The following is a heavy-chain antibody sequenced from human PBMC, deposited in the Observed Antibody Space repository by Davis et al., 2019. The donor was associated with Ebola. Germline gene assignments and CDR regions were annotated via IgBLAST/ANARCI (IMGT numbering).Heavy chain of an antibody. Sequence: PSETLSLTCTVSGASMTSYYWSWIRQPPGKGLEWIGYIAYTGNTIYNPSLKSRVTISGDTSKKQFSLRLSSVTAAYTAVYYCARGGLVPAALYLWGQGTMVTVSS. CDR1: GASMTSYY. J-gene: IGHJ3*01. V-gene: IGHV4-59*01. D-gene: IGHD2-2*01. CDR3: ARGGLVPAALYL. CDR2: IAYTGNT.